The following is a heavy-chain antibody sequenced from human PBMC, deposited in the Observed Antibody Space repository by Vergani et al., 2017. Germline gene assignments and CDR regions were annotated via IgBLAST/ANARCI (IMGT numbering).Heavy chain of an antibody. J-gene: IGHJ5*02. Sequence: QVQLQQWGAGLLKPSETLSLTCAVSGGSFSGYYWSWIRQPPGKGLEWIGEINHSGSTNYNPSLKSRVTISVDTSKNQFSLKLSSVTAADTAVYYCARGYCSSTSCYRNWFDPWGQGTLVTVSS. CDR3: ARGYCSSTSCYRNWFDP. CDR1: GGSFSGYY. V-gene: IGHV4-34*01. D-gene: IGHD2-2*02. CDR2: INHSGST.